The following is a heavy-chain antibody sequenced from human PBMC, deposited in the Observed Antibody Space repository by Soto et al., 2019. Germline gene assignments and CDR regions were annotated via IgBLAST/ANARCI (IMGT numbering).Heavy chain of an antibody. D-gene: IGHD1-1*01. V-gene: IGHV3-23*01. CDR2: ISGSGGST. CDR3: AKQQTSVRNYFDY. J-gene: IGHJ4*02. CDR1: GFTFSSYA. Sequence: GGSLSLSCAASGFTFSSYAMSWVRQAPGKGLEWVSAISGSGGSTYYADSVKGRFTISRDNSKNTLYLQMNSLRAEDTAVYYCAKQQTSVRNYFDYWGQGTLVVVAS.